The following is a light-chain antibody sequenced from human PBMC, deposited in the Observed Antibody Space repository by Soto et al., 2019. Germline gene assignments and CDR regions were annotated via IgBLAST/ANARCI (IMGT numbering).Light chain of an antibody. CDR1: SSNIGSYT. V-gene: IGLV1-44*01. J-gene: IGLJ3*02. CDR2: SGE. CDR3: ATWDDNLNVVV. Sequence: QSVLTQPPSASGTPGQRVTISFSGGSSNIGSYTVSCHQQLPGKAPKLVIHSGEQRPSGVPDRLSGSQSGTSASLAISGRQSEDEADYYCATWDDNLNVVVFGGGTKLTVL.